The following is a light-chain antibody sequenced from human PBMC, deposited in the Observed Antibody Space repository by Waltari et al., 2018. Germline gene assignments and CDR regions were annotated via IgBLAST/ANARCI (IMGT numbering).Light chain of an antibody. Sequence: DIEFTQSPSFLSASVRDRVTIPCRASQDISSYLAWYQQKPGKAPKLLIYAASTLQSGVPSRFSGSGSGTEFTLTISSLQPEDFATYYCQQLNVYPFTFGPGTEVDVK. V-gene: IGKV1-9*01. CDR3: QQLNVYPFT. CDR2: AAS. CDR1: QDISSY. J-gene: IGKJ3*01.